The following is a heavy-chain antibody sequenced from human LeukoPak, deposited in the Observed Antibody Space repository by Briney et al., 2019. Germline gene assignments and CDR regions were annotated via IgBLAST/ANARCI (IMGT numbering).Heavy chain of an antibody. D-gene: IGHD1-14*01. V-gene: IGHV3-23*01. Sequence: QSGGSLRLSCAASGFTFSTYAMSWVRQGPGKGLEWVSALSGSGGTTYYADSVKGRFTISRDNSKNTLYLQMNSLRAEDTAVYYCAKVSGGGLYYDGMDVWGQGTTVTVSS. CDR1: GFTFSTYA. J-gene: IGHJ6*02. CDR3: AKVSGGGLYYDGMDV. CDR2: LSGSGGTT.